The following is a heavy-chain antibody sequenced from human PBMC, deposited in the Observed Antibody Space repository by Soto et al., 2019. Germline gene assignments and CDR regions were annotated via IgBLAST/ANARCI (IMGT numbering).Heavy chain of an antibody. J-gene: IGHJ4*02. CDR3: ATRAPAFDY. CDR2: ISTYKGNT. Sequence: QVQLVQSGPEVKKPGASVKVSCKTSGYTFTSYGIAWVRQAPGQGLEWMGWISTYKGNTNYAQKLQGRVTMTTDPSTRTASMELRSLGAAATAVYYCATRAPAFDYWGQGTLVTVSS. V-gene: IGHV1-18*01. CDR1: GYTFTSYG.